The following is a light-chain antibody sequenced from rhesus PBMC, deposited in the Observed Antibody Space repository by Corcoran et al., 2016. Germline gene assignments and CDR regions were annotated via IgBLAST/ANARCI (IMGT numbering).Light chain of an antibody. Sequence: DIQMTQSPSSLSASVGDTVTITCRASQGISSYLAWYQQKPGKAPNLLIYQAATLQSGVPSRFRGSGYGIDFTLTISSLQPEDFATYYCQHHNSYPYNFGQGTKVEIK. J-gene: IGKJ2*01. CDR1: QGISSY. CDR2: QAA. CDR3: QHHNSYPYN. V-gene: IGKV1-25*01.